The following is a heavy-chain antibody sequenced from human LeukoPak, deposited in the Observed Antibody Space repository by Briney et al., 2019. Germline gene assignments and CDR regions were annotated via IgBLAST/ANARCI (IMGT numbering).Heavy chain of an antibody. CDR1: GFTFSSYA. Sequence: PGGSLRLSCAASGFTFSSYAMSWVRQAPGKGLELVSAISGSGGSTYYADSVKGRFTISRDNSKNTLYLQMNSLRAEDTAVYYCAKDPYAILTGYRYYFDYWGQGTLVTVSS. V-gene: IGHV3-23*01. CDR2: ISGSGGST. J-gene: IGHJ4*02. CDR3: AKDPYAILTGYRYYFDY. D-gene: IGHD3-9*01.